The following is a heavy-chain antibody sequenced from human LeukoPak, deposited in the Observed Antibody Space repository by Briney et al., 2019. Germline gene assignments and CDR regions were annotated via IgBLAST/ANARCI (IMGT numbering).Heavy chain of an antibody. Sequence: SETLSLTCTVSGGSISSGSYYWGWIRQPPGKGLEWIGSIYYSGSTYYNPSLKSRVTISVDTSKNQFSLKLSSVTAADTAGYYCAREIDWGQGTMVTVSS. CDR3: AREID. CDR2: IYYSGST. J-gene: IGHJ3*01. CDR1: GGSISSGSYY. V-gene: IGHV4-39*07.